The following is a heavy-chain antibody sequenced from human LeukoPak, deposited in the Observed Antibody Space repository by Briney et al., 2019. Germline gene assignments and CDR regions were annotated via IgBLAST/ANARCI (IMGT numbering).Heavy chain of an antibody. CDR1: GFTFSSYG. J-gene: IGHJ4*02. CDR2: ISYDGRSNK. V-gene: IGHV3-30*03. D-gene: IGHD3-9*01. CDR3: ARDRLHYDSLTGYPAD. Sequence: PGRSLRLSCAASGFTFSSYGLHWVRQAPGKGLEWVALISYDGRSNKYYADSVKGRFTISRDNSKNTLSLQMNSLRAEDTAVYYCARDRLHYDSLTGYPADWGQGTLVTVSS.